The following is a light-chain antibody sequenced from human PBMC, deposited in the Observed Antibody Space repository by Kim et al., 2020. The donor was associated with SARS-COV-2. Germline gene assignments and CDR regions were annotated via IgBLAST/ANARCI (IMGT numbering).Light chain of an antibody. CDR1: QSLSNN. CDR2: DAS. Sequence: EIEMTQSPATLSVSLGERATLSCGASQSLSNNLAWYQQKPGQTPQLLIYDASTMDTGIPARFSGSGSGTEFTLTISGLQSEDFAVYYCQQYIRLPRSFGEGTTVGIK. J-gene: IGKJ1*01. V-gene: IGKV3-15*01. CDR3: QQYIRLPRS.